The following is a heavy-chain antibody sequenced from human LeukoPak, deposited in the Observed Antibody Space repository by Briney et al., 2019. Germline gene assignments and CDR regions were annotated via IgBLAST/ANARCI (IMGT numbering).Heavy chain of an antibody. J-gene: IGHJ4*02. V-gene: IGHV3-23*01. D-gene: IGHD3-22*01. CDR2: ISGSGGST. CDR3: AKANRVTMIVVVIDYFDY. Sequence: PGGSLRLSCEASGFTFENYVMSWVRQAPGKGLEWVSAISGSGGSTYYADSVKGRFTISRDNSKNTLYLQMNSLRAEDTAVYYCAKANRVTMIVVVIDYFDYWGQGTLVTVSS. CDR1: GFTFENYV.